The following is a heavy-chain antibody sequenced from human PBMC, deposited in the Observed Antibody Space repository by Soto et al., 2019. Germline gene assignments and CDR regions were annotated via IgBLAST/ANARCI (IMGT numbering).Heavy chain of an antibody. J-gene: IGHJ6*02. V-gene: IGHV4-4*02. Sequence: QVQLQESGPGLVKPSGTLSLTCAVSSGSISSAHWWNWVRQPPGKGLEWIGEIYHSGSTNYNPSLKSRVTVSVDKSMNQFSLKLTSVTAADTAVYYCATNSYYSLGVWGQGTMVTVSS. CDR3: ATNSYYSLGV. CDR1: SGSISSAHW. CDR2: IYHSGST.